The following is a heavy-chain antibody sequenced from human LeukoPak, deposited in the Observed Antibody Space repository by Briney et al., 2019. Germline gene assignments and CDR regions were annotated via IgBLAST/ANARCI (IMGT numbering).Heavy chain of an antibody. J-gene: IGHJ5*02. CDR2: IYYSGST. Sequence: PSETLSLTCTVTGGSISSGGYYWSWIRQHPGKGLEWIGYIYYSGSTYYNPSLKSRVTISVDTSKNQFSLKLSSVTAADTAVYYCARLQSSIRYPHWFDPWGQGTLVTVSS. CDR1: GGSISSGGYY. V-gene: IGHV4-31*03. CDR3: ARLQSSIRYPHWFDP. D-gene: IGHD6-13*01.